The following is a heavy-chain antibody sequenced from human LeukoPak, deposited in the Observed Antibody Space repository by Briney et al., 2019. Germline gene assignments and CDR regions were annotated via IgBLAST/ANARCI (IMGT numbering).Heavy chain of an antibody. CDR3: ARDDGITYYYDSSGSHDY. D-gene: IGHD3-22*01. V-gene: IGHV3-74*01. J-gene: IGHJ4*02. Sequence: GGSLTLSCAASGFTFSSYWMHWVRQAPGKGLVWVSRINSDGSSTSYADSVKGRFTISRDNAKNTLYLQMNSLRAEDTAVYYCARDDGITYYYDSSGSHDYWGQGTLVTVSS. CDR2: INSDGSST. CDR1: GFTFSSYW.